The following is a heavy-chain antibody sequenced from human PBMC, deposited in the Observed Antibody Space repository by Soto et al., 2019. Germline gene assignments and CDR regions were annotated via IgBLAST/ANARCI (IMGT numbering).Heavy chain of an antibody. CDR1: GFTFSSYA. CDR3: ARVGGSSGYDSYYFDY. D-gene: IGHD5-12*01. Sequence: QVQLVESGGGVVQPGRSLRLSCAASGFTFSSYAMHWVRQAPGKGLEWVAVISYDGSNKYYADSVKGRFTISRDNSKNTLYLQMNSLRGEDTAVYYCARVGGSSGYDSYYFDYWGQGTLVTVSS. J-gene: IGHJ4*02. CDR2: ISYDGSNK. V-gene: IGHV3-30-3*01.